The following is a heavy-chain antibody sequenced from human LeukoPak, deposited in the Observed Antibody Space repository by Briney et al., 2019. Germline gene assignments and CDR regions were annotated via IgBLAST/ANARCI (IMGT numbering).Heavy chain of an antibody. CDR1: GGSISNYY. D-gene: IGHD5-18*01. CDR2: IYSSGNT. Sequence: PSETLSLTCTVSGGSISNYYWSWIRQPAGKGLEYIGRIYSSGNTNYNPSLKSRVTMSVDTAKNQFSLNMTSVTAADTAVYYCARDRGYSYGPTFDYWGQGTLVTDSS. CDR3: ARDRGYSYGPTFDY. V-gene: IGHV4-4*07. J-gene: IGHJ4*02.